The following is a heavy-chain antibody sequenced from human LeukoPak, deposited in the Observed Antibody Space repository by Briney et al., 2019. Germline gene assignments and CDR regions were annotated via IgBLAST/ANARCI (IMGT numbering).Heavy chain of an antibody. CDR1: GFTFSSYG. Sequence: AGGSLRLSCAASGFTFSSYGMHWVRQAPGKGLEWVSAISGSGGSTYYADSVKGRFTISRDNSKNTLYLQMNSLRAEDTAVYYCAKDPPSRPPNYMDVWGKGTTATVSS. CDR2: ISGSGGST. J-gene: IGHJ6*03. CDR3: AKDPPSRPPNYMDV. D-gene: IGHD2/OR15-2a*01. V-gene: IGHV3-23*01.